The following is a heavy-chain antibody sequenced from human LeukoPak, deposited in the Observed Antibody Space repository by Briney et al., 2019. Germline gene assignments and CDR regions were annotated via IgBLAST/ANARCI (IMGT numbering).Heavy chain of an antibody. CDR3: AKDLHSTSWYNYFQH. J-gene: IGHJ1*01. CDR2: ISDSGGST. V-gene: IGHV3-23*01. Sequence: SGGSLRLSCAASGFTFSSYAMSWVRQAPGKGLEWVSAISDSGGSTYYADSVTGRFTISRDNSKNTLYLQINSLRAEDTAVHFCAKDLHSTSWYNYFQHWGQGTLVTVSS. D-gene: IGHD6-13*01. CDR1: GFTFSSYA.